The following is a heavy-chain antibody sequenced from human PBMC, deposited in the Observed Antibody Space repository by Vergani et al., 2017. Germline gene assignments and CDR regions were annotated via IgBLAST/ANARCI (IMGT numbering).Heavy chain of an antibody. CDR3: AREERSNTSPFVGD. CDR2: ISGHGDRT. Sequence: EVQLVESGGGLVKRGGSLRLSCAASGFTFSSCAMTWVRLAPGKGLQWVSAISGHGDRTYYADSVKGRFTISRDNSKNTVYLQMNSLKAEDRATYYCAREERSNTSPFVGDWGQGTLVTV. D-gene: IGHD2/OR15-2a*01. CDR1: GFTFSSCA. J-gene: IGHJ4*02. V-gene: IGHV3-23*04.